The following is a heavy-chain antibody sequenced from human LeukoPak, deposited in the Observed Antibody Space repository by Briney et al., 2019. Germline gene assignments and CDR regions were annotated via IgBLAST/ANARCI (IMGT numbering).Heavy chain of an antibody. CDR1: GFTFSSYA. D-gene: IGHD2-2*01. Sequence: GGSLRLSCAASGFTFSSYAMHWVRQAPGKGLEWVAVTSYDGSNKYYADSVKGRFTISRDNSKNTLYLQMNSLRAEDTAVYYCARQYCSSTSCYGDDAFDIWGQGTMVTVSS. V-gene: IGHV3-30*04. CDR2: TSYDGSNK. CDR3: ARQYCSSTSCYGDDAFDI. J-gene: IGHJ3*02.